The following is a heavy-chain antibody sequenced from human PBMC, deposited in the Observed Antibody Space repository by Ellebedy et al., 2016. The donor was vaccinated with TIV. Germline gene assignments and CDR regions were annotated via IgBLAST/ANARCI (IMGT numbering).Heavy chain of an antibody. CDR1: GGSISSYS. Sequence: MPSETLSLTCTVSGGSISSYSWSWIRQPPGKGLEWIGYISYTGNTNYNPSLKSRVTISVDTSKNQFSLKLSSVTAADTAVYYCARQGSVVTAHSFDPWGQGTLVTVSS. V-gene: IGHV4-59*08. D-gene: IGHD2-21*02. J-gene: IGHJ5*02. CDR2: ISYTGNT. CDR3: ARQGSVVTAHSFDP.